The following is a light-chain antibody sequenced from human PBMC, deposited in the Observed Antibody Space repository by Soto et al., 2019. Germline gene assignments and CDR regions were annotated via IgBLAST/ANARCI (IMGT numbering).Light chain of an antibody. CDR1: SGHSSYA. V-gene: IGLV4-69*01. J-gene: IGLJ3*02. CDR2: LNSDGSH. CDR3: QTWGTGIQV. Sequence: QLVLTQSPSASASLGASVKLTCTLISGHSSYAISWHKQQPEKGPRYLMKLNSDGSHSKGDGIPDRFSDSSSGAERCITISVLQSEDEADYCCQTWGTGIQVFGGGTQLTVL.